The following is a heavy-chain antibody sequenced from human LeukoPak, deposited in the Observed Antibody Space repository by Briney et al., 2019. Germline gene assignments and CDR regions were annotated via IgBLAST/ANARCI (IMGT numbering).Heavy chain of an antibody. V-gene: IGHV4-59*01. Sequence: SETLSLTCTVSGGSISNYYWSWIRQPPGKELEWIGYIHHSGSTNYNPSLKSRVTISQDTSKNQFSLKLSSVTAADTAVYYCARNADDSSSYPYFDYWGQGTLVTVSS. CDR2: IHHSGST. J-gene: IGHJ4*02. CDR3: ARNADDSSSYPYFDY. D-gene: IGHD3-22*01. CDR1: GGSISNYY.